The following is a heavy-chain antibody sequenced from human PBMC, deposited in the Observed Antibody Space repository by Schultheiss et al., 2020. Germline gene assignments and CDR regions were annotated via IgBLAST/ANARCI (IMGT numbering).Heavy chain of an antibody. J-gene: IGHJ2*01. CDR2: ISSSGSYI. CDR3: ARVGVTATQDWYFDL. D-gene: IGHD2-21*02. V-gene: IGHV3-21*05. Sequence: GGSLRLSCAASGFTFSSYEMNWVRQAPGKGLEWVSYISSSGSYIYYADSVKGRFTISRDNSKNTLYLQMNSLRAEDTAVYYCARVGVTATQDWYFDLWGRGTLVTVSS. CDR1: GFTFSSYE.